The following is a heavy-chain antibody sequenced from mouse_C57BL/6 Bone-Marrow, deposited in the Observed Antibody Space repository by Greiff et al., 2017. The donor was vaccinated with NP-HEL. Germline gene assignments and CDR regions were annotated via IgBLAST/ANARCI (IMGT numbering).Heavy chain of an antibody. CDR2: IYPGGGYT. CDR3: ARRLKDAMDY. J-gene: IGHJ4*01. CDR1: GYTFTNYW. V-gene: IGHV1-63*01. Sequence: QVHVKQSGAELVRPGTSVKMSCKASGYTFTNYWIGWAKQRPGHGLEWIGDIYPGGGYTNYNEKFKGKATLTADKSSSTAYMQFSSLTSEDSAIYYCARRLKDAMDYWGQGTSVTVSS. D-gene: IGHD3-2*02.